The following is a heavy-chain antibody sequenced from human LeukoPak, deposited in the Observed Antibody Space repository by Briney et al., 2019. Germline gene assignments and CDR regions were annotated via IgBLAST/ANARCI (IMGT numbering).Heavy chain of an antibody. D-gene: IGHD3-22*01. V-gene: IGHV1-69*06. CDR2: IIPIFGTA. Sequence: ASVKVSCKASGGTFSSYAISWVRQAPGQGLEWMGGIIPIFGTANYAQKFQGRVTITADKSTSTAYMELSSLRSEDTAVYYCAKGKKGSAITMIVVVRNAEYFQHWGQGTLVTVSS. CDR1: GGTFSSYA. CDR3: AKGKKGSAITMIVVVRNAEYFQH. J-gene: IGHJ1*01.